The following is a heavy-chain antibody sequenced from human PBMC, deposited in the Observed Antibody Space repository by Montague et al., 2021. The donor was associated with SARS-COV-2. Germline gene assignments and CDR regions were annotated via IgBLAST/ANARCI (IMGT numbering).Heavy chain of an antibody. CDR1: GFTFTHYE. D-gene: IGHD2-2*01. Sequence: SLSLSLSASGFTFTHYEMNWVRQAPGKGLEWVSYISSSGSIIYYADSVKGRFTISRDVAKNSLYLQMSSLRAEDTAVYYCARDREYCSSASCYDIYYGMDVWGPGTTVTVSS. V-gene: IGHV3-48*03. CDR2: ISSSGSII. J-gene: IGHJ6*02. CDR3: ARDREYCSSASCYDIYYGMDV.